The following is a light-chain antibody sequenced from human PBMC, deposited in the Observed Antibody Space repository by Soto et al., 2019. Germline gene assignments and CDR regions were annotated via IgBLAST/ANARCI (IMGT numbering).Light chain of an antibody. CDR2: GAS. J-gene: IGKJ4*01. CDR1: QSVSSSY. Sequence: EIVLTQSPGTLSLSPGERATLSCRASQSVSSSYLAWYQQKPGQAPRLLIYGASTRATGIPDRFSGSGSGTDFTFTISRLESEDVAVYFCQQYGRSPLTFGGGTKVEIK. CDR3: QQYGRSPLT. V-gene: IGKV3-20*01.